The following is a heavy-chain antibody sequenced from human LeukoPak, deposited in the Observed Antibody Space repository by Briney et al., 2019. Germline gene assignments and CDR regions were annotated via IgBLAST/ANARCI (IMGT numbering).Heavy chain of an antibody. J-gene: IGHJ4*02. CDR2: ISYDGSNK. CDR1: GFTFSSYG. V-gene: IGHV3-30*18. CDR3: AKDPKTGTTSYSFDY. Sequence: PGGSLRLSCAASGFTFSSYGMHWVRQAPGKGLEWVAVISYDGSNKYYADSVKGRSTISRDNSKNTLYLQMNSLRAEDTAVYYCAKDPKTGTTSYSFDYWGQGTLVTVSP. D-gene: IGHD1-7*01.